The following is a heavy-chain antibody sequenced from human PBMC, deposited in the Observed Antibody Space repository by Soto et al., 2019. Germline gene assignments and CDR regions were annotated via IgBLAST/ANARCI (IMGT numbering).Heavy chain of an antibody. CDR3: ARTPPGAAVDGYFDL. D-gene: IGHD4-17*01. CDR1: GYSISSSNW. J-gene: IGHJ2*01. CDR2: IYYSGST. Sequence: QVQLQESGPGLVKPSDTLSLTCAVSGYSISSSNWWGWIRQPPGKGLEWIGYIYYSGSTYYNPSLKSRGTMSVDTSKNQFSLKLSSVTAVDTAVYYCARTPPGAAVDGYFDLWGRGTLLTVSS. V-gene: IGHV4-28*01.